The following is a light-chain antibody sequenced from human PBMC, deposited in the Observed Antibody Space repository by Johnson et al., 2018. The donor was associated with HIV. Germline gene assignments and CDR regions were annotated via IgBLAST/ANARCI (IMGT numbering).Light chain of an antibody. CDR1: SSNIGNNY. Sequence: QSVLTQPPSVSAAPGQKVTISCSGSSSNIGNNYVSWYQQLPGTAPKLLIYDNNKRPSGIPDRFSGSKSGTSATLGITGLQTGDEADYYCGTWDSSLRVFYGFGTGTKVTVL. CDR3: GTWDSSLRVFYG. CDR2: DNN. J-gene: IGLJ1*01. V-gene: IGLV1-51*01.